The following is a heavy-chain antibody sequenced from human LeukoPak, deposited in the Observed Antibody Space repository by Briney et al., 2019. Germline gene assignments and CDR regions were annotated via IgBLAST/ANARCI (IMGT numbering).Heavy chain of an antibody. D-gene: IGHD1-1*01. V-gene: IGHV4-34*01. CDR1: GGSFSGYY. Sequence: PSETLSLTCVVYGGSFSGYYWSWIRQPPGKGLEWIGEINHSESTNYSPSLKSRVTISLDTSKNQFSLKLSSVTAADTAVYYCARGYNWNDGNWFDPWGQGTLVTVS. CDR2: INHSEST. J-gene: IGHJ5*02. CDR3: ARGYNWNDGNWFDP.